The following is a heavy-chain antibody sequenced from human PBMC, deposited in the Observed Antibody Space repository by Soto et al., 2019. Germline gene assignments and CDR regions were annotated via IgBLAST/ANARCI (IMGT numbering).Heavy chain of an antibody. D-gene: IGHD3-16*01. Sequence: QVHLVQSGAEVKNPGASVKVSCKASGYSFTRYGIGWARQAPGQGLEWMGWINAYNGNTNYAQNLQGRLTLTTDTSTTTSYMELRSLRYNDTAIYYCAMVDVYVTPSPQDVWGQGTTVTVSS. CDR3: AMVDVYVTPSPQDV. V-gene: IGHV1-18*01. J-gene: IGHJ6*02. CDR1: GYSFTRYG. CDR2: INAYNGNT.